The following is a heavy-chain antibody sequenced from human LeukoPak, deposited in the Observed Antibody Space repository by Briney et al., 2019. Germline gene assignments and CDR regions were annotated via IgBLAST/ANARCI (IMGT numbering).Heavy chain of an antibody. Sequence: SVKVSCKASGGTFSSYAISWVRQAPGQGLEWMGGIIPIFGTANYAQKFQGRVTITADKSTSTAYMELSSLRSEDTAVYYCATSAAMVRGVSGHYWGQGTLVTVSS. CDR1: GGTFSSYA. V-gene: IGHV1-69*06. CDR2: IIPIFGTA. J-gene: IGHJ4*02. D-gene: IGHD3-10*01. CDR3: ATSAAMVRGVSGHY.